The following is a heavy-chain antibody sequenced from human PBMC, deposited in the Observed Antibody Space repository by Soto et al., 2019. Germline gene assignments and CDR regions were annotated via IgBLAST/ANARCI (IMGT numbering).Heavy chain of an antibody. J-gene: IGHJ4*02. V-gene: IGHV5-51*01. Sequence: GESPEISCQGSGYSFDTYWIAWVRQMPGKGLEWMGSIHSGNSNTRYSPSFQGQVTISADKSINTAYLHLSSLRASDTAMYYCARGLPTLSYYFDTGGQG. CDR3: ARGLPTLSYYFDT. CDR2: IHSGNSNT. D-gene: IGHD3-10*01. CDR1: GYSFDTYW.